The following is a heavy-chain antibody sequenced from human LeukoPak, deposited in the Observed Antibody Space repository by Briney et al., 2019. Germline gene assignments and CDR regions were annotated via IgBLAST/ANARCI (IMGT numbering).Heavy chain of an antibody. CDR3: AIMSRVDTGKSPLDD. CDR2: INPSSGST. Sequence: GASVKVSCKASGYTFATYYMHWVRQAPGQGLEWMGVINPSSGSTNYAQNFQGRVTMTRDTSTSTVYMELSSLRSEDTAMNYCAIMSRVDTGKSPLDDWGQGSLVTVSS. CDR1: GYTFATYY. J-gene: IGHJ4*02. V-gene: IGHV1-46*01. D-gene: IGHD5-18*01.